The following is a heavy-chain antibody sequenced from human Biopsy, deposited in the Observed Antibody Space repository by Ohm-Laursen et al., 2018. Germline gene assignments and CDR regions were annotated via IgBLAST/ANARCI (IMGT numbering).Heavy chain of an antibody. CDR2: IVVGSGHT. Sequence: GASVKVSCKASGGTFSSYAISWVRQAPGQGLEWIGWIVVGSGHTNYAQKFQERVTITRDMSTSTAYMELTSLRSEDTAVYYCAATSTLYYYYYAMDVWDQGTTITVSS. J-gene: IGHJ6*02. V-gene: IGHV1-58*02. CDR1: GGTFSSYA. CDR3: AATSTLYYYYYAMDV.